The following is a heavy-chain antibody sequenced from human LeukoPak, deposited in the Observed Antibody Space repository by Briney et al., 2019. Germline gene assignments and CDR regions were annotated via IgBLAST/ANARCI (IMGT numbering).Heavy chain of an antibody. CDR1: GFTFRSYG. V-gene: IGHV3-33*01. Sequence: GRSLRLSCAASGFTFRSYGMHWVRQAPGKGLEWVAIVWYDGNNKYYADSVKGRFTVSRDNSKDTVSLQLNSLRAEDTAVYYCARGLEAAAGAFDYWGQGALVTVPS. J-gene: IGHJ4*02. CDR3: ARGLEAAAGAFDY. D-gene: IGHD6-13*01. CDR2: VWYDGNNK.